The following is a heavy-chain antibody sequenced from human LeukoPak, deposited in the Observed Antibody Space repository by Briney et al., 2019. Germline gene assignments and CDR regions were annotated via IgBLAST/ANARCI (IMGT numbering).Heavy chain of an antibody. CDR3: ASGSSYGDYVGNYSDY. J-gene: IGHJ4*02. Sequence: GESLKISCKGSGYSFTSYWIGWVRQMPGKGLEWMGIIYPGDSDTRYSPSFQGQVTISADKSISTAYLQWSSLKASDTAMYYCASGSSYGDYVGNYSDYWGQGTLVTVSS. D-gene: IGHD4-17*01. V-gene: IGHV5-51*01. CDR2: IYPGDSDT. CDR1: GYSFTSYW.